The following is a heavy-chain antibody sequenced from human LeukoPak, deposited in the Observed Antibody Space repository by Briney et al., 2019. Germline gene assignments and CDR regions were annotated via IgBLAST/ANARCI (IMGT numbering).Heavy chain of an antibody. CDR3: ARGGGSGWLWYYFDY. Sequence: ASVKVSCKTSGYIFTDYYIHWVRQAPGQGLEWVGWINPNSGGTNYAQKFQGRVTMTRDTSISTAYMELSRLRSDDTAVYYCARGGGSGWLWYYFDYWGQGTLVTVSS. D-gene: IGHD3-10*01. CDR1: GYIFTDYY. CDR2: INPNSGGT. J-gene: IGHJ4*02. V-gene: IGHV1-2*02.